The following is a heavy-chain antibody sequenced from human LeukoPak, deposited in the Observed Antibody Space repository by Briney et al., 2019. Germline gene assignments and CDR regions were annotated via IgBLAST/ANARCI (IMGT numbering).Heavy chain of an antibody. CDR3: ARGGKATVVTM. J-gene: IGHJ4*02. CDR2: IYSSGST. Sequence: PSEALSLTCTVSGGSINSYYWSWIRQPAGKGLEWIGRIYSSGSTNYNPSLKSRVSMSVDTSKNQFSLKLTSVTAADTAVYYCARGGKATVVTMWGQGILVTVSS. CDR1: GGSINSYY. D-gene: IGHD4-23*01. V-gene: IGHV4-4*07.